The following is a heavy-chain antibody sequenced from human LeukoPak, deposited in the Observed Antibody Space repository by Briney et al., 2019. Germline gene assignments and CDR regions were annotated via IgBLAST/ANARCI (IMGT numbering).Heavy chain of an antibody. D-gene: IGHD2-2*01. CDR1: GYTFTSYG. CDR2: ISAYNGNT. Sequence: GASVKASCKASGYTFTSYGISWVRQAPGQGLEWMGWISAYNGNTNYAQKLQGRVTMTTDTSTSTAYMELRSLRSDDTAVYYCARVRYCSSTSCYEDWFDPWGQGTLVTVSS. J-gene: IGHJ5*02. CDR3: ARVRYCSSTSCYEDWFDP. V-gene: IGHV1-18*04.